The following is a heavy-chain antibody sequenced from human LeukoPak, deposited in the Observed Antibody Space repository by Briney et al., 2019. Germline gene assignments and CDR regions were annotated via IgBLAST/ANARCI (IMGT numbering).Heavy chain of an antibody. Sequence: ASVKVSCKASGYTFTSYGISWVRQAPGQGLEWMGWISAHNGNTNYAQKLQGRVTMTTDTSTSTAYMELRSLRSDDTAVYYCARHPYSSGYYFEDYWGQGTLVTVSS. CDR2: ISAHNGNT. D-gene: IGHD3-22*01. V-gene: IGHV1-18*01. J-gene: IGHJ4*02. CDR1: GYTFTSYG. CDR3: ARHPYSSGYYFEDY.